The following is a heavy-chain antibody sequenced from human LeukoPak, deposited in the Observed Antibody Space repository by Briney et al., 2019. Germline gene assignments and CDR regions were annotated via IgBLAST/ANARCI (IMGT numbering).Heavy chain of an antibody. CDR3: TRNAAGPDGDVDY. CDR1: GFTFNSHW. CDR2: INSDGSNT. D-gene: IGHD4-17*01. V-gene: IGHV3-74*01. Sequence: GGSLRLSCAASGFTFNSHWMHWVRQAPGKGLVWVSRINSDGSNTNYADSVKGRFTISRDNAKNTLYLQMNSLRVEDTAVYYRTRNAAGPDGDVDYWGQGTLVTVSS. J-gene: IGHJ4*02.